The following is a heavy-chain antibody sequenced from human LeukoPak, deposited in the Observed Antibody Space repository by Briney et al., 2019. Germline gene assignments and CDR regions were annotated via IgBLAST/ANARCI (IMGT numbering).Heavy chain of an antibody. V-gene: IGHV4-59*08. CDR1: GGSIRSYF. D-gene: IGHD3-10*01. Sequence: SETLSLTCSVSGGSIRSYFWSWIRQAPGKGLEWIGHTYHSGNTNYNPSLKSRVTMSIDTSNSQLSLKLSSVTAADTAVYYCARPHPLYGAGSFAFWGQGNLVIVSS. CDR2: TYHSGNT. J-gene: IGHJ4*02. CDR3: ARPHPLYGAGSFAF.